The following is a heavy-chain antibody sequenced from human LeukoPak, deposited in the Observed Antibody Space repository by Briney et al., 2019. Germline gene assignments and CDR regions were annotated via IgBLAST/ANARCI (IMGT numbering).Heavy chain of an antibody. Sequence: SETLSLTCTVSGGSISSYYWGWIRQPPGKRLQWIGYVSNSGRTDYNPFLKSRVTISIDTSRNQFSLRLRSVTAADTAVYFCARENDRYGRIDYWGRGTLVTVTS. J-gene: IGHJ4*02. CDR3: ARENDRYGRIDY. D-gene: IGHD5-18*01. V-gene: IGHV4-59*01. CDR2: VSNSGRT. CDR1: GGSISSYY.